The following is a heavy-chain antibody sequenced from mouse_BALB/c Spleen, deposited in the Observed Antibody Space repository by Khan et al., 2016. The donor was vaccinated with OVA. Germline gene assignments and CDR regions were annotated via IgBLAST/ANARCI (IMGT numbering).Heavy chain of an antibody. CDR3: TAELPMDH. D-gene: IGHD1-1*02. CDR2: IYPSDSYT. Sequence: QVQLKQSGAELVRPGSSVKLSCKASGYTFTTYWINWVKQRPGQGLEWIGNIYPSDSYTNYNPKFKDKATLTVDQYSSTAYMHLSSPTSEDSAVYYCTAELPMDHWGQGTTLTVSS. CDR1: GYTFTTYW. J-gene: IGHJ2*01. V-gene: IGHV1-69*02.